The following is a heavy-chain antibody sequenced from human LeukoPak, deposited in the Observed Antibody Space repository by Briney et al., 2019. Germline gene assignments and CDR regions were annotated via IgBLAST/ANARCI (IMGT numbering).Heavy chain of an antibody. Sequence: GASVKVSCKASGYTFTSYDINWVRQATGQGLEWMGWMNPNSGNTGYAQKFQGRVTITRNTSISTAYMELSSLRSEDTAVYYCARPRVGAWYFDYWGQGTLVTVSS. CDR2: MNPNSGNT. J-gene: IGHJ4*02. D-gene: IGHD3-16*01. CDR3: ARPRVGAWYFDY. V-gene: IGHV1-8*03. CDR1: GYTFTSYD.